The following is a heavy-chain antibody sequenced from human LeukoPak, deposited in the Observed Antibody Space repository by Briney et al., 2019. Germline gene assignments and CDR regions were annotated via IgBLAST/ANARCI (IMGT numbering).Heavy chain of an antibody. CDR3: AKDSQRILYFFDS. CDR2: IQYDGSNE. J-gene: IGHJ4*02. Sequence: GGSLRLSCAASGYTFGRHGMHWVRQAPGKGLEWVAFIQYDGSNENYADSVKGRFTISRDNSKHTVFLQMNSLRGDDTAMYFCAKDSQRILYFFDSWGQGTLLIVSS. V-gene: IGHV3-30*02. D-gene: IGHD2-15*01. CDR1: GYTFGRHG.